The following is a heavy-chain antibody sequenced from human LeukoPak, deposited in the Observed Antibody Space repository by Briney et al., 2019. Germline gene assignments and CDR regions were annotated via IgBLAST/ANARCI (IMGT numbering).Heavy chain of an antibody. J-gene: IGHJ3*02. D-gene: IGHD2-2*02. CDR2: IYTSGST. V-gene: IGHV4-4*07. Sequence: SETLSLTCTVSGGSISSYYWSWIRQPAGKGLEWIGRIYTSGSTNYNPSLKSRVTMSVDTSKNQFSLKLSSVTAADTAVYYCARDHCSSTSCYTAFDIWGRGTMVTVSS. CDR1: GGSISSYY. CDR3: ARDHCSSTSCYTAFDI.